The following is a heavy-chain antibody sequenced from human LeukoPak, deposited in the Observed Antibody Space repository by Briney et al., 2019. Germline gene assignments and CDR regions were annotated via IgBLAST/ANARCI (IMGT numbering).Heavy chain of an antibody. CDR3: ARDSAGNDY. CDR2: IKQDGSEK. J-gene: IGHJ4*02. Sequence: PGGSLRLSSAASGFTFSSYEMNWVRQAPGKGLEWVANIKQDGSEKYYVDSVKGRFTLSRDNAKNSLYLQMNSLRAEDTAMYYCARDSAGNDYWGQGTLVTVSS. V-gene: IGHV3-7*01. CDR1: GFTFSSYE. D-gene: IGHD6-13*01.